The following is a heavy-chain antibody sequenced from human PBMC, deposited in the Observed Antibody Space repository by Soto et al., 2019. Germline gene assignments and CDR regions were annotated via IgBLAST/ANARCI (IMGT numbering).Heavy chain of an antibody. CDR1: GGSISSGGYY. CDR3: ARVGYPAKTGGWVAFDI. CDR2: IYYSGST. V-gene: IGHV4-31*03. Sequence: QVQLQESGPGLVKPSQTLSLTCTVSGGSISSGGYYWSWIRQPPGKGLEWIGYIYYSGSTYYNPSLKSRVTISVDTSKNQFSLKLSSVTAADTAVYYCARVGYPAKTGGWVAFDIWGQGTMVTVSS. J-gene: IGHJ3*02. D-gene: IGHD5-12*01.